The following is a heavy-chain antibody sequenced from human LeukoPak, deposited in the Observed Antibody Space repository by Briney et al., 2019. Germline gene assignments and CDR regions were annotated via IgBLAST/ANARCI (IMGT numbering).Heavy chain of an antibody. D-gene: IGHD6-19*01. Sequence: GGSLRLSCAASGFTFSSYGMSWVRQAPGKGLEWVSGISGGGGSTYYADSVKGRFTISRDNSKNTLYLQMNSLRAEDTAVYYCARDDPYSSGWYIVFDIWGQGTMVTVSS. V-gene: IGHV3-23*01. CDR2: ISGGGGST. CDR1: GFTFSSYG. J-gene: IGHJ3*02. CDR3: ARDDPYSSGWYIVFDI.